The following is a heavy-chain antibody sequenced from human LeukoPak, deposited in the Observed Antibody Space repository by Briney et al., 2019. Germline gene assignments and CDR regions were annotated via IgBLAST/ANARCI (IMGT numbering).Heavy chain of an antibody. CDR2: IYYSGST. J-gene: IGHJ4*02. V-gene: IGHV4-59*12. CDR3: ARGTLGPLKLDC. CDR1: GGSISSYY. D-gene: IGHD2-15*01. Sequence: PSETLSLTCTVSGGSISSYYWSWIRQPPGKGLEWIGYIYYSGSTNYNPSLKSRVTISVDTSKNQFSLKLSSVTASDTAVYYCARGTLGPLKLDCWGQGALATVSS.